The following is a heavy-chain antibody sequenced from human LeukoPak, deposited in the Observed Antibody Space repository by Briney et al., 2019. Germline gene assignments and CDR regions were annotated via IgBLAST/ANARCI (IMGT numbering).Heavy chain of an antibody. V-gene: IGHV4-34*01. Sequence: PSETLSLTCAVYGGSFSGYYWSWIRQPPGKGLEWIGEINHSGSTNYNPSLKSRVTISVDTSKNQFSLKLSSVTAADTAVYYCARGARLGYCSGGSCHRPFDYWGQGTLVTVSS. D-gene: IGHD2-15*01. J-gene: IGHJ4*02. CDR2: INHSGST. CDR3: ARGARLGYCSGGSCHRPFDY. CDR1: GGSFSGYY.